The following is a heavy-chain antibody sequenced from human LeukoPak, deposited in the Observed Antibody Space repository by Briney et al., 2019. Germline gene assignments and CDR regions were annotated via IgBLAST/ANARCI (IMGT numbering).Heavy chain of an antibody. D-gene: IGHD6-19*01. Sequence: PGGSLRLSCAASGFTFSSYAMSWVRQAPGRGLEWVSAISGSGGSTYYADSVKGRFTISRDNSKNTVYLQMNGLRAEDTAIYYCAQGYSSGWYGALGDWGQGTLVTVSS. V-gene: IGHV3-23*01. J-gene: IGHJ4*02. CDR2: ISGSGGST. CDR3: AQGYSSGWYGALGD. CDR1: GFTFSSYA.